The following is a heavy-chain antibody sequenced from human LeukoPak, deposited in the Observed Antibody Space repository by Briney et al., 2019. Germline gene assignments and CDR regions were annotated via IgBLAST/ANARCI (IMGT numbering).Heavy chain of an antibody. CDR2: ISWNSGSI. V-gene: IGHV3-9*01. CDR3: ASPYSSSWQEVDY. Sequence: GGSLRLSCAASGFTFDDYAMHWVRQAPGKGLEWVSGISWNSGSIGYADSVKGRFTISRDNSKNTLYLQMNSLRAEDTAVYYCASPYSSSWQEVDYWGQGTLVTVSS. CDR1: GFTFDDYA. D-gene: IGHD6-13*01. J-gene: IGHJ4*02.